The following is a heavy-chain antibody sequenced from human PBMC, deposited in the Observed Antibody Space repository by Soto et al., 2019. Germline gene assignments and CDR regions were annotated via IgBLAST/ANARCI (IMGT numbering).Heavy chain of an antibody. V-gene: IGHV1-3*01. CDR2: IHAVNGNT. J-gene: IGHJ5*02. D-gene: IGHD2-15*01. CDR3: ARDNSQNYGTPAASSWFHP. CDR1: GYKLTSYA. Sequence: KVSCKASGYKLTSYAMYWVLQAPGERVACMPGIHAVNGNTKYSQKLQGRVNITRDTSTSTVYMDLSSLRYEDTAVYYCARDNSQNYGTPAASSWFHPWGQGTPATVSS.